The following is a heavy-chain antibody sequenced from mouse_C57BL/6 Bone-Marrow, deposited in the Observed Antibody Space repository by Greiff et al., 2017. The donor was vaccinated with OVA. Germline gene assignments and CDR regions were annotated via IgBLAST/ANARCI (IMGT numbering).Heavy chain of an antibody. CDR3: ARRGWLLPHWYFDV. CDR2: INPNNGGT. CDR1: GYTFTDYN. J-gene: IGHJ1*03. D-gene: IGHD2-3*01. Sequence: VHVKQSGPELVKPGASVKMSCKASGYTFTDYNMHWVKQSHGKSLEWIGYINPNNGGTSYNQKFKGKATLTVNKSSSTAYMELRSLTSEDSAVYYCARRGWLLPHWYFDVWGTGTTVTVSS. V-gene: IGHV1-22*01.